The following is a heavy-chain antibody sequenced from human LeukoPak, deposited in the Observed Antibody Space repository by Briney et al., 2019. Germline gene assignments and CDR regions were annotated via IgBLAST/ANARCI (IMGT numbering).Heavy chain of an antibody. V-gene: IGHV3-23*01. CDR1: GFTFNSYA. D-gene: IGHD1-1*01. CDR2: ISASGGST. J-gene: IGHJ4*02. CDR3: ASRGTTGTTRYFDS. Sequence: GGSLRLSCAASGFTFNSYAMSWVRQAPGKGLEWVSSISASGGSTYYADSVKARFTISRDNSKNTLYLQMNSLRAEDTALYYCASRGTTGTTRYFDSWGQGTLVTVSS.